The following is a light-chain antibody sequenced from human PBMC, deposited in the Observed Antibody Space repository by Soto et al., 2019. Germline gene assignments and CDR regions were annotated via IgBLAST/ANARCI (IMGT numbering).Light chain of an antibody. J-gene: IGKJ1*01. CDR3: QQYDNWPYT. Sequence: IQLTQSPASLSASAGDSATITCRASQGVSSALAWYQQTPGRAPKLLIYDASTMASGVPARFSGSRSGTEFTLTISSLQSEDFAAYYCQQYDNWPYTFGQGTKVDIK. CDR1: QGVSSA. CDR2: DAS. V-gene: IGKV1D-13*01.